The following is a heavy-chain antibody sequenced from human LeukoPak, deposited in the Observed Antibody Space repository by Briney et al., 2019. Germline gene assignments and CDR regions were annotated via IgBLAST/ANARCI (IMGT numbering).Heavy chain of an antibody. CDR2: ISSSGDST. V-gene: IGHV3-23*01. J-gene: IGHJ3*01. D-gene: IGHD5-18*01. CDR1: GFTFSSYA. Sequence: SGGSLRLSCAASGFTFSSYAMSWVRQPPGKGLQWVSTISSSGDSTDSADSVRGRLTISRDNSKNTLYLQMNSLRAEATAVYYCAKGAYSYGYLFAYWGQGTMVTVSS. CDR3: AKGAYSYGYLFAY.